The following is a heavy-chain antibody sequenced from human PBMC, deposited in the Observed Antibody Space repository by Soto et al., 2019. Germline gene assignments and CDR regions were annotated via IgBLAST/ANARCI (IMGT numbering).Heavy chain of an antibody. V-gene: IGHV4-4*07. CDR1: GGSISSYY. CDR2: IYTSGST. D-gene: IGHD3-22*01. CDR3: AREGDYYDSSPRGFDP. Sequence: SETLSLTCTVSGGSISSYYWSWIRQPAGKGLEWIGRIYTSGSTNYNPSLKSRVTMSVDTSKNQFSLKLSSVTAADTAVCYCAREGDYYDSSPRGFDPWGQGTLVTVSS. J-gene: IGHJ5*02.